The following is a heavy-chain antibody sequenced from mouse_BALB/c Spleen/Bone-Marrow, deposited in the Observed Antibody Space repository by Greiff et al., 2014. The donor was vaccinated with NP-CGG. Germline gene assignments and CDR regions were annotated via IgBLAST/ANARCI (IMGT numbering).Heavy chain of an antibody. CDR3: ARSGDSSGYGFAY. Sequence: QVQLQQSGPELVKPGALVKISCKASGFTFRSYDINWVKQRPGQGHEWIGWIYPGDGSTKYNEKFKGKATLTADKSSSTAYMQLSSLTSDNSAVYFCARSGDSSGYGFAYWGQGTLVTVSA. CDR2: IYPGDGST. CDR1: GFTFRSYD. J-gene: IGHJ3*01. V-gene: IGHV1S56*01. D-gene: IGHD3-2*01.